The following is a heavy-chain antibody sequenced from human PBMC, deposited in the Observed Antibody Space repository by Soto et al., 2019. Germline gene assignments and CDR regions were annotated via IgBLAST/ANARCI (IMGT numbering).Heavy chain of an antibody. CDR3: ASGFGHTSSWYFDL. Sequence: QVQLQESGPGLVKPSGTLSLTCAVSGGSITSNNWWSWVRQPPGKGLEWIGEIHYSGNTNYNPSLRGRVSMSVDKSQNQFSLWLTSVTAADTAVYYCASGFGHTSSWYFDLWGQGILITVSS. CDR2: IHYSGNT. CDR1: GGSITSNNW. V-gene: IGHV4-4*02. D-gene: IGHD6-13*01. J-gene: IGHJ4*02.